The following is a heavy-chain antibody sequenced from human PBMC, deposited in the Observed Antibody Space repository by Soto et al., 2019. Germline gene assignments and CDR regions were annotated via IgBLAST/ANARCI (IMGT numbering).Heavy chain of an antibody. CDR3: ATQRDYGDYGAFDY. V-gene: IGHV1-2*04. D-gene: IGHD4-17*01. Sequence: QVQLVQSGAEVKRPGASVKVSCKASGYTFTGYYMHWVRQAPGQGLEWMGWINPNSGGTNYAQKFQGWVSMTRDTSISTAYMELSRLRSDDTAVYYCATQRDYGDYGAFDYWGQGTLVTVSS. CDR1: GYTFTGYY. CDR2: INPNSGGT. J-gene: IGHJ4*02.